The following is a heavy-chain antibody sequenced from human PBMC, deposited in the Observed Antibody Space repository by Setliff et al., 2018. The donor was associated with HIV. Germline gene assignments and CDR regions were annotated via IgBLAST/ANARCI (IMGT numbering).Heavy chain of an antibody. CDR1: GYTFTSYY. CDR2: INPSGGST. J-gene: IGHJ4*02. D-gene: IGHD3-22*01. Sequence: ASVKVSCKASGYTFTSYYMHWVRQAPGQGLEWMGIINPSGGSTSYAQKFQGRVTMTRDTSTSTVYMELSSLRSEDTAVYYCARDDYDSSGYCYGEVVYWGQGTLVTVSS. V-gene: IGHV1-46*03. CDR3: ARDDYDSSGYCYGEVVY.